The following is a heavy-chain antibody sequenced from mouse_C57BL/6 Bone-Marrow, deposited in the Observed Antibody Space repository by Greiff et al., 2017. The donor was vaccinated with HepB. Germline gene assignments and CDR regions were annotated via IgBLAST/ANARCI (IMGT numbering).Heavy chain of an antibody. D-gene: IGHD2-4*01. J-gene: IGHJ3*01. V-gene: IGHV1-50*01. CDR3: AKALRREAWFAY. CDR2: IDPSDSYT. Sequence: QVHVKQPGAELVKPGASVKLSCKASGYTFTSYWMQWVKQRPGQGLEWIGEIDPSDSYTNYNQKFKGKATLTVDTSSSTAYMQLSSLTSEDSAVYYCAKALRREAWFAYWGQGTLVTVSA. CDR1: GYTFTSYW.